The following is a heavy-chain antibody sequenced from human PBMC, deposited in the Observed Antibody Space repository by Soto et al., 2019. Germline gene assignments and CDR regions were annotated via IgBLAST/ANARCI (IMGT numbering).Heavy chain of an antibody. D-gene: IGHD5-18*01. CDR2: IYYSGST. CDR3: ARSGYSYGPNPLLY. V-gene: IGHV4-31*03. J-gene: IGHJ4*02. Sequence: QVQLQESGPGLVKPSQTLSLTCTVSGGSISSGGYYWSWIRQHPGKGLAWIGYIYYSGSTYYNPSRKSRVTISVDTSKNQSSLKLSSVTAADTAVYYCARSGYSYGPNPLLYWGQGTLVTVSS. CDR1: GGSISSGGYY.